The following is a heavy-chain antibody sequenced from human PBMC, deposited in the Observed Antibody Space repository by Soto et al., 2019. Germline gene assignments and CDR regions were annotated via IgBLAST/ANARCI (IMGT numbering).Heavy chain of an antibody. V-gene: IGHV3-23*01. Sequence: PVGSLRLSCAASGFTFSSYTMNWVRRSPGKGLEWVSGVSGSGASKYSADSVKGRFTISRDNSNNTLFLQMNSLRAEDTAVYYCAITRLYDSIDYHRDGFDIWGQGTMVTVSS. CDR3: AITRLYDSIDYHRDGFDI. CDR1: GFTFSSYT. J-gene: IGHJ3*02. CDR2: VSGSGASK. D-gene: IGHD3-22*01.